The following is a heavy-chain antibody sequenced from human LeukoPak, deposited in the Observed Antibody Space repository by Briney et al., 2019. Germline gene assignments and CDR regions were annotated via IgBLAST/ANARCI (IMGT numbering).Heavy chain of an antibody. CDR1: GFTFSSYW. V-gene: IGHV3-7*01. D-gene: IGHD3-22*01. CDR3: ARDNYDSSGYYEERAFDI. CDR2: IKQDGNEK. Sequence: GGSLRLSCAASGFTFSSYWMSWVRQAPGKGLEWVANIKQDGNEKYYVDSVKGRFTISRDNAKNSLYLQMNSLRAEDTAVYYCARDNYDSSGYYEERAFDIWGQGTMVTVSS. J-gene: IGHJ3*02.